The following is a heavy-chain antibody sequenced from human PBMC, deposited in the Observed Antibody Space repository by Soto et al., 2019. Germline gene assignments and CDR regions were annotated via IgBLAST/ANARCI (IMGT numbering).Heavy chain of an antibody. CDR2: INHSGST. CDR3: ATTMATTGSSY. V-gene: IGHV4-34*01. Sequence: PSETLSLTCAVYGVSFSGYYWSWIRQPPGKGLEWIGEINHSGSTNYNPSLKSRVTISVDTSKNQFSLKLSSVTAADTAVYYCATTMATTGSSYWGQGTLVTVSS. D-gene: IGHD4-17*01. CDR1: GVSFSGYY. J-gene: IGHJ4*02.